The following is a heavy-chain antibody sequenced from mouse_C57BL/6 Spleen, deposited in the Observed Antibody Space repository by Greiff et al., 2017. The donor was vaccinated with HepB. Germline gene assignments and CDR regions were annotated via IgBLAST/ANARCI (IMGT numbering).Heavy chain of an antibody. V-gene: IGHV1-7*01. CDR3: AREGITTVVAGDY. CDR2: INPSSGYT. J-gene: IGHJ2*01. CDR1: GYTFTSYW. Sequence: QVQLQQSGAELAKPGASVKLSCKASGYTFTSYWMHWVKQRPGQGLEWIGYINPSSGYTKYNQKFKDKATLTADKSSSTAYMQLSSLTYEDSAVYDGAREGITTVVAGDYWGQGTTLTVSS. D-gene: IGHD1-1*01.